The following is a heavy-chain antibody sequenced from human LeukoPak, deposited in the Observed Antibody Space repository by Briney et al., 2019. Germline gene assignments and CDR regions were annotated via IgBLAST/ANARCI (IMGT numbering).Heavy chain of an antibody. CDR2: IKQDGSEK. V-gene: IGHV3-7*01. CDR1: GFTFSSYW. D-gene: IGHD5-12*01. J-gene: IGHJ4*02. Sequence: GGSLRLSCAASGFTFSSYWMSWVRQAPGKGLEWVANIKQDGSEKYYVDSVKGRFTISRDNAKNSLYLQMNSLRAEDTAVYYCARDSRGYSGYDHSDYWGQGTLVTVSS. CDR3: ARDSRGYSGYDHSDY.